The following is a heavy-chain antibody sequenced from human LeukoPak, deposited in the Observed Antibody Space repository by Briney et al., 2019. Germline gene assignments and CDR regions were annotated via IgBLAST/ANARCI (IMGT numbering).Heavy chain of an antibody. V-gene: IGHV4-59*01. Sequence: SETLSLTCTVSGGSISTYCWSWIRQPPGKGLEWIGYIYYSGSTNYNPSHKSRVTISVDTSKNQYSLMLSSVTAADTAVYYCARVVGYCSGGSCYSGAFIDYWGQGTLVTVSS. CDR1: GGSISTYC. CDR2: IYYSGST. J-gene: IGHJ4*02. D-gene: IGHD2-15*01. CDR3: ARVVGYCSGGSCYSGAFIDY.